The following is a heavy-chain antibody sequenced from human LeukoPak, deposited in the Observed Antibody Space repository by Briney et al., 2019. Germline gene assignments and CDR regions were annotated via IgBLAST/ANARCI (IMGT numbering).Heavy chain of an antibody. CDR2: IYTSGST. Sequence: SETLSLTCTVSGGSISSSSYYWGWIRQPPGKGLEWIGRIYTSGSTNYNPSLKSRVTMSVDTSKNQFSLKLSSVTAADTAVYYCARARLHYDILTGPNYFDYWGQGTLVTVSS. J-gene: IGHJ4*02. V-gene: IGHV4-39*07. D-gene: IGHD3-9*01. CDR3: ARARLHYDILTGPNYFDY. CDR1: GGSISSSSYY.